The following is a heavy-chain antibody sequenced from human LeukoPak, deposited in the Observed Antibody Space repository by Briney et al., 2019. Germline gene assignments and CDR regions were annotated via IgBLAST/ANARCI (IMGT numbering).Heavy chain of an antibody. J-gene: IGHJ4*02. D-gene: IGHD3-22*01. V-gene: IGHV4-59*01. CDR3: ARESSSGGYYYFDY. CDR2: IYYSGSP. Sequence: SETLSLTCIVPGGSISSYYWSWIRRPPGKGLEWIGYIYYSGSPNYNPSLKSRVTISVDTSKNQFSLKLSSVTAADTAVYYCARESSSGGYYYFDYWGQGTLVTVSS. CDR1: GGSISSYY.